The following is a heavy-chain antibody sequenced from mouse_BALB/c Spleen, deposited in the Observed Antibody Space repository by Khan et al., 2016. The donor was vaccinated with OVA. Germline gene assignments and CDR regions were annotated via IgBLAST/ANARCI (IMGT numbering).Heavy chain of an antibody. J-gene: IGHJ3*01. V-gene: IGHV5-9*03. CDR2: ISSGGDNT. CDR1: GFTFSSFT. D-gene: IGHD1-1*02. Sequence: EVELVESGGGLVKPGGSLKLSCAASGFTFSSFTMSWVRQTPEKRLEWVASISSGGDNTYYPDSVKGRFTISRDNAKNNLYLQMSSLRSEDTALDYFARSNYGPFAYWGQGTLVTVSA. CDR3: ARSNYGPFAY.